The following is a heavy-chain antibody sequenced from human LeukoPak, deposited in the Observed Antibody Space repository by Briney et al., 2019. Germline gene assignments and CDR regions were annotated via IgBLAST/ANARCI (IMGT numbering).Heavy chain of an antibody. CDR1: GYTFTGYY. J-gene: IGHJ6*03. CDR2: MNPNSGNT. CDR3: ARGNPGQQQLDYYYYYYMDV. D-gene: IGHD6-13*01. V-gene: IGHV1-8*02. Sequence: ASVKVSCKASGYTFTGYYMHWVRQAPGQGLEWMGWMNPNSGNTGYAQKFQGRVTMTRNTSISTAYMELSSLRSEDTAVYYCARGNPGQQQLDYYYYYYMDVWGKGTTVTVSS.